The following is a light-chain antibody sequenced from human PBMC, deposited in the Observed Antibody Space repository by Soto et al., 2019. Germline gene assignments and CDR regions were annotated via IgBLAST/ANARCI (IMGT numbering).Light chain of an antibody. CDR1: GNDVGVYDF. V-gene: IGLV2-11*01. J-gene: IGLJ1*01. Sequence: QSALTQPRSVSGSPGQSVTISCTGTGNDVGVYDFVSWYQHHPGKAPRLIIYEVVQRPSGVPDRFSGSKSGNTASLTVSGLQAADEADYFCKSYAGSNTYVFGSGTRSPS. CDR2: EVV. CDR3: KSYAGSNTYV.